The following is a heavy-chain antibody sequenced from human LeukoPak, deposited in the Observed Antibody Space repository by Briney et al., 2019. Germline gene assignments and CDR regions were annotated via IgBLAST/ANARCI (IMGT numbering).Heavy chain of an antibody. CDR2: IKQDGGEK. CDR3: ARRFGDDAFDI. Sequence: TGGSLRLSCAASRFTFSSYWMTWVRQAPGKGLEWVANIKQDGGEKHYVDSVQGRFTISRDNAKNSLYLQMNSLRAEDTAVYYCARRFGDDAFDIWGQGTVVTVSS. D-gene: IGHD3-10*01. J-gene: IGHJ3*02. CDR1: RFTFSSYW. V-gene: IGHV3-7*02.